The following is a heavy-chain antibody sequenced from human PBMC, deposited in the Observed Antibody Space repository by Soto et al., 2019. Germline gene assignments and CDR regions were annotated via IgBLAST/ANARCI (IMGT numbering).Heavy chain of an antibody. CDR3: AKGNGVVAANGMDV. CDR2: ISYDGSNK. D-gene: IGHD2-15*01. J-gene: IGHJ6*02. V-gene: IGHV3-30*18. CDR1: GFTFSSYG. Sequence: HPGGSLRLSCAASGFTFSSYGMHWVRQAPGKGLEWVAVISYDGSNKYYADSVKGRFTISRDNSKNTLYLQMNSLRAEDTAVYYCAKGNGVVAANGMDVWGQGTTVTVSS.